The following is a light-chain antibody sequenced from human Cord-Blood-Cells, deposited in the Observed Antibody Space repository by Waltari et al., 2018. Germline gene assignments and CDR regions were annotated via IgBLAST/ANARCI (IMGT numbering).Light chain of an antibody. CDR2: DVS. J-gene: IGLJ2*01. V-gene: IGLV2-14*01. CDR1: SSDVGGYHY. Sequence: QSALTQPASVSGSPGQSITISCTGTSSDVGGYHYASWYQQHPGKAPKRMIYDVSMRPSGVSNRFAGSKSGNTASLTISGLQAEDEADYYCSSYTSSSTLVFGGGTKLTVL. CDR3: SSYTSSSTLV.